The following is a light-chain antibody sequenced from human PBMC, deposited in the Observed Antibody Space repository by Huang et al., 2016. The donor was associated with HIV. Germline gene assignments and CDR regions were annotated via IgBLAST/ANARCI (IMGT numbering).Light chain of an antibody. J-gene: IGKJ5*01. CDR2: GVF. CDR1: QDISNA. V-gene: IGKV1-16*02. CDR3: QQYISYPIT. Sequence: DIQMTQSPSSLSAFGGDRITITCRASQDISNALAWLQQKPGRAPKSLLYGVFKLQSGVPSKFSGNGSGTEFTLAISSLQPEDSATYYCQQYISYPITFGQGTRLEI.